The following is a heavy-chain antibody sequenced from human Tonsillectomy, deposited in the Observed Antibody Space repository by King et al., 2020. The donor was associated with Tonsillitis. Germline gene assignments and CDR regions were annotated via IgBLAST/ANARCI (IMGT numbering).Heavy chain of an antibody. V-gene: IGHV3-30*18. D-gene: IGHD6-19*01. CDR1: GFSFSRYG. Sequence: VQLVESGGGVVQPGRSLRLSCAASGFSFSRYGMHWVRLAPGKGLEWVAAMSYDGANIYYADSVKGRFTISRDNSKNTLFLQMNSLRVDDTAEYFCAKNDDSGWPYYFDYWGQGTLVTVAS. CDR3: AKNDDSGWPYYFDY. J-gene: IGHJ4*02. CDR2: MSYDGANI.